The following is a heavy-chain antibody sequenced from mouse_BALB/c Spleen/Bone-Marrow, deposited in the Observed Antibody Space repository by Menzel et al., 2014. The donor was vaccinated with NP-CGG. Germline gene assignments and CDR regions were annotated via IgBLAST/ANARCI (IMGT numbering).Heavy chain of an antibody. CDR3: ARIYYYGRDY. Sequence: VQRVESGAELAKPGASVKVSCKASGYTFTNYWMHWVKQRPGQGLEWIGYINPSTGYTEYNQKFKDKATLTADKSSSTAYMQLSSLTSEDSAVYYCARIYYYGRDYWGQGTTLTVSS. CDR2: INPSTGYT. V-gene: IGHV1-7*01. J-gene: IGHJ2*01. CDR1: GYTFTNYW. D-gene: IGHD1-1*01.